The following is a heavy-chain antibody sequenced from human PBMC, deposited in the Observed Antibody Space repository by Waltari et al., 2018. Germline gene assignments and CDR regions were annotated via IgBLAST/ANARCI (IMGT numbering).Heavy chain of an antibody. Sequence: QVQLVQSGAEVKKPGASVKVSCKAPGYTLTELPLHGVRQAPGKGVEWMGGFDPEDGETIYAQKFQGRVTMTEDTSTDTAYMELSSLRSEDTAVYYCATNYYDSSGYYSDAFDIWGQGTMVTVSS. D-gene: IGHD3-22*01. J-gene: IGHJ3*02. CDR2: FDPEDGET. V-gene: IGHV1-24*01. CDR1: GYTLTELP. CDR3: ATNYYDSSGYYSDAFDI.